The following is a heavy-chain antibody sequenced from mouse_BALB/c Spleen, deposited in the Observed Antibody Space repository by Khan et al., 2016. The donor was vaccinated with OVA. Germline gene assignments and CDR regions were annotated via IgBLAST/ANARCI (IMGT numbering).Heavy chain of an antibody. V-gene: IGHV1-87*01. J-gene: IGHJ4*01. CDR1: GYTFTSYW. CDR3: ARSGDGYYGVLDY. CDR2: IYPGDGDT. Sequence: QVQLKESGAELARPGASVKLSCKASGYTFTSYWMQWVKQRPGQGLEWIGAIYPGDGDTRYTQKFKGKATLTADKSSSTAYMQLSSLASEDSAVYYCARSGDGYYGVLDYWGQGTSVTVSS. D-gene: IGHD2-3*01.